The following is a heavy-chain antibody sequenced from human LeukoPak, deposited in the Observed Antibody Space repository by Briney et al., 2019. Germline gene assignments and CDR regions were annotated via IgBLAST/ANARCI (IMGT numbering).Heavy chain of an antibody. CDR3: ARDYRTRYYDSSQEYNWFDP. CDR1: GGTFSSYA. V-gene: IGHV1-69*05. CDR2: IIPIFGTA. J-gene: IGHJ5*02. Sequence: GASVKVSCKASGGTFSSYAISWVRQAPGQGLEWMGGIIPIFGTANYAQKFQGRVTITTDESTSTAYMELSSLRSEDTPVYYCARDYRTRYYDSSQEYNWFDPWGQGTLVTVSS. D-gene: IGHD3-22*01.